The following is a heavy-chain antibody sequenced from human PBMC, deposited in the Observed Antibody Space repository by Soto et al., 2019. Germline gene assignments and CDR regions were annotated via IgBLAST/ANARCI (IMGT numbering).Heavy chain of an antibody. CDR2: IYSDGTT. CDR3: AILSN. CDR1: GFTVSSNY. J-gene: IGHJ4*02. Sequence: QTGGSLRLSCAASGFTVSSNYMNWVRQAPGKGLEWLSIIYSDGTTYYADSVKGRFTISRDNFKNTLYLQMKNLIAEDTAVYYCAILSNWGQGTLVTVSS. D-gene: IGHD6-6*01. V-gene: IGHV3-53*01.